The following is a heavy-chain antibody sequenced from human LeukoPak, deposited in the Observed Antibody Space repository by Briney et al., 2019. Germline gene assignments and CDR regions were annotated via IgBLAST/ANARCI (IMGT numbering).Heavy chain of an antibody. CDR2: IYYSGST. CDR1: GGSISSSSYY. V-gene: IGHV4-39*01. D-gene: IGHD2-2*01. CDR3: ARHTRYCSSTSCYPRFDY. Sequence: SETLSLTXTVSGGSISSSSYYWGWIRQPPGEGLEWIGSIYYSGSTYYNPSLKSRVTISVDTSKNQFSLKLSSVTAADTAVYYCARHTRYCSSTSCYPRFDYWGQGTLVTVSS. J-gene: IGHJ4*02.